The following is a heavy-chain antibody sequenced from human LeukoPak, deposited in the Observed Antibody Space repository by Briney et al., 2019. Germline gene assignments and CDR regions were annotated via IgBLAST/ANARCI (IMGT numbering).Heavy chain of an antibody. CDR1: GFTVITND. D-gene: IGHD1-14*01. Sequence: GGSLRLSCAASGFTVITNDMTWVRQAPGKGLEWVSVLYSDGNTKYADSVQGRFTISRDNSKNTLYFEMNSLSPDDTAVYYCARGVEPLAANTLAYWGQGTLVTVSS. V-gene: IGHV3-53*01. CDR2: LYSDGNT. CDR3: ARGVEPLAANTLAY. J-gene: IGHJ4*02.